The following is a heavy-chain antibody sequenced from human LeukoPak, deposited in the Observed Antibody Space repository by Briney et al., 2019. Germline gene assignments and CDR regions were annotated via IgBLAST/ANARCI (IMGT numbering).Heavy chain of an antibody. CDR3: TTLGYHLDS. J-gene: IGHJ4*02. V-gene: IGHV3-48*03. D-gene: IGHD3-22*01. CDR1: GCDFGAYE. Sequence: GGSLRLSCAASGCDFGAYEMNWVRQAPGKGLEWVAYFAGSDTTKYYADSVRGRFTISRDNAKNSLYLHMNSLRAEDTALYYCTTLGYHLDSWGQGTLVTVSS. CDR2: FAGSDTTK.